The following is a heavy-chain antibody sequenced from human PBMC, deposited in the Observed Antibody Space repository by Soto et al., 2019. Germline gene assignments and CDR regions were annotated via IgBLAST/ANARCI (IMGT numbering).Heavy chain of an antibody. CDR3: ARLLMNYYRLDY. Sequence: PSETLSLTGTVAGAPIHKGSHCWRWLGQPPGKVLEWIGHIYYSGSTYYNPSLKSRAGISVDSSKSQVSLKLTSVTAADTAGDFCARLLMNYYRLDYWGQGARVNVSA. CDR2: IYYSGST. J-gene: IGHJ4*02. CDR1: GAPIHKGSHC. D-gene: IGHD3-10*01. V-gene: IGHV4-30-4*08.